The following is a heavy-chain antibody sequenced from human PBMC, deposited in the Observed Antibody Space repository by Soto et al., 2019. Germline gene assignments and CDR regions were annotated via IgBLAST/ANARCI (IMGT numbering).Heavy chain of an antibody. J-gene: IGHJ4*02. D-gene: IGHD7-27*01. CDR2: ISTGAGST. CDR3: AKVPNWGAHYYFDY. V-gene: IGHV3-23*04. Sequence: EVRLVESGGALVPPGGSLRLTCAASGFTFTSYAMSWVRQAPGKGLEWVSSISTGAGSTFYSDSAKGRFTVSRDNSKSTLYLEMNNLRAEDTAVYFCAKVPNWGAHYYFDYWGQGTLVTVSS. CDR1: GFTFTSYA.